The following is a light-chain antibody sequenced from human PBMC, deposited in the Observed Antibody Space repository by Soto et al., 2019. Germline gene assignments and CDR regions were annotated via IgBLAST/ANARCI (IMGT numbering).Light chain of an antibody. CDR1: QTVSSTY. J-gene: IGKJ5*01. V-gene: IGKV3-20*01. Sequence: EVVLTQSPGTLSFSPGARATLSCRASQTVSSTYLAWYQQKPGQAPRLLMYGVSSRATGIPDRFSGSGSGTDFTLTISRLGPDDFAVYYCQHYGTSFAFGQGTRLEIK. CDR3: QHYGTSFA. CDR2: GVS.